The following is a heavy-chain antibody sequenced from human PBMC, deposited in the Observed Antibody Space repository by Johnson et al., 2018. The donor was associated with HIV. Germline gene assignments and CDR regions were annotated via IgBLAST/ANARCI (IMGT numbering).Heavy chain of an antibody. Sequence: QVHLVESGGGVVQPGRSLRLSCAASGFTFSSYAMHWVRQAPGKGLEWVAVISYDGSNKYYADSVKGRFTISRDNSKNTLYLQMNSLRAEDTAVYYCARARDRSSSRDAFDIWGQGTTVTVS. CDR1: GFTFSSYA. CDR3: ARARDRSSSRDAFDI. CDR2: ISYDGSNK. V-gene: IGHV3-30-3*01. D-gene: IGHD6-13*01. J-gene: IGHJ3*02.